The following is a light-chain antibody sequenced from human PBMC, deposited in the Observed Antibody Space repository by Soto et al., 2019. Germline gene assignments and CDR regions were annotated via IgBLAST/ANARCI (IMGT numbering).Light chain of an antibody. CDR3: SSSTSSNTLV. J-gene: IGLJ3*02. CDR2: EVT. V-gene: IGLV2-14*01. Sequence: QSVLTQPASVSGSPGQSITISCTGTSRDVGADNYVSWYQQHPGKAPKHMIFEVTNRPSGVSNRFSGSKSGNTASLTISGLQAEDEADYYCSSSTSSNTLVFGGGTKVTVL. CDR1: SRDVGADNY.